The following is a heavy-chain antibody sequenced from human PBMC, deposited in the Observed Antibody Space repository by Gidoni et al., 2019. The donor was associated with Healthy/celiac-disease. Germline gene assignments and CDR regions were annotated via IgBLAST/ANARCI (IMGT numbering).Heavy chain of an antibody. J-gene: IGHJ1*01. D-gene: IGHD4-17*01. Sequence: QVQLVQSGAEVKKPCSSVKVSCKASGGTFTRYTIRWVRQAPGQGLEWMGRIIPILGIANYAQKFQGRGTMNAEKSTSTAYMELSSLRSEDTAVYYCARGTTTGGDYPPCQHWGQGTLVTVSS. V-gene: IGHV1-69*02. CDR1: GGTFTRYT. CDR3: ARGTTTGGDYPPCQH. CDR2: IIPILGIA.